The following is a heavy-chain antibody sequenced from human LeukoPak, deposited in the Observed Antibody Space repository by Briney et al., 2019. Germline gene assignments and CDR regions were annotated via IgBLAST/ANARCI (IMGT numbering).Heavy chain of an antibody. CDR2: ISTYSGNT. D-gene: IGHD3-22*01. CDR3: ARDCDRSGYYCY. Sequence: ASVKVSFKASGYTFSDYGISWVRRAPGQGLEWMGWISTYSGNTNYAQKLQGRVAMTTDTSTSTAYMELRSLRSDDTAVYYCARDCDRSGYYCYWGQGTLVTVSS. V-gene: IGHV1-18*01. CDR1: GYTFSDYG. J-gene: IGHJ4*02.